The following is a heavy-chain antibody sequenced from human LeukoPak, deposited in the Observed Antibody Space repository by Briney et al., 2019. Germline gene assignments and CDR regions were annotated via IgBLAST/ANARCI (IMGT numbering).Heavy chain of an antibody. J-gene: IGHJ4*02. Sequence: SGGSLRLSCAASGFTFSSYAMSWVRQAPGKGLEWVSAISGSGGSTYYADSVKGRFTISRDNSKNTLYLQMNSLRAEDTGVYYCAKDQGVVVPERHFDYWGQGTLVTVSS. CDR2: ISGSGGST. V-gene: IGHV3-23*01. CDR3: AKDQGVVVPERHFDY. CDR1: GFTFSSYA. D-gene: IGHD2-2*01.